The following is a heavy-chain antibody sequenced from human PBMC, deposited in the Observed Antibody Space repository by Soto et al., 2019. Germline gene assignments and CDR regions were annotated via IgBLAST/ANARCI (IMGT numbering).Heavy chain of an antibody. CDR2: IYCGGST. V-gene: IGHV3-53*01. CDR3: ASAGGISMSD. CDR1: GCTVSNNY. D-gene: IGHD3-16*01. Sequence: GGSLRLSCAASGCTVSNNYMSWVRQSPGNGLEWVSVIYCGGSTYYTDSVKGRFTISRDNSKNALCLQMNSLRSVDTAVYCCASAGGISMSDWGQGTLVTVCS. J-gene: IGHJ4*02.